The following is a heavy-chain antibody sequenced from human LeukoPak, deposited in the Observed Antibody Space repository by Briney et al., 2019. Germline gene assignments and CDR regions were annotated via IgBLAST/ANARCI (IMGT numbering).Heavy chain of an antibody. Sequence: GASVKVSCKASGYTFTNYDINWVRQATGQGLEWMGWMNPNSGNTGYAQKFQGRVNMTRNTSISTAYMELSSLTSEDTAVYYCARNGQQVRYFQHWGQGTLVTVSS. D-gene: IGHD6-13*01. CDR3: ARNGQQVRYFQH. J-gene: IGHJ1*01. CDR1: GYTFTNYD. V-gene: IGHV1-8*01. CDR2: MNPNSGNT.